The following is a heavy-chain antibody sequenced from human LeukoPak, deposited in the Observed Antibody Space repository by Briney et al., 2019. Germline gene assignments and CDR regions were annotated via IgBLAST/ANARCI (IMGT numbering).Heavy chain of an antibody. CDR1: GFTFSTYS. D-gene: IGHD2-15*01. V-gene: IGHV3-48*04. Sequence: GGSLRLSCAASGFTFSTYSMNWVRQAPGKGLEWVSYISSSSSTIYYADSVKGRFTISRDNAKNSLYLQMNSLRAEDTAVYYCARDLSLYCSGGSCDSLNYWGQGTLVTVSS. CDR2: ISSSSSTI. J-gene: IGHJ4*02. CDR3: ARDLSLYCSGGSCDSLNY.